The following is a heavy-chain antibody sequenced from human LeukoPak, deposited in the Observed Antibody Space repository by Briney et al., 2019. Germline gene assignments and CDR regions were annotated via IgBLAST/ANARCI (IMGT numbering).Heavy chain of an antibody. D-gene: IGHD3-3*01. Sequence: PSETLSLTCTVSGGSISSYYWSWIRQPPGRGLEWIGYIYYSGSTNYNPSLKSRVTISVDTSKNQFSLKLSSVTAADTAVYYCARVGTIFAVFDPWGQGTLVTVSS. CDR1: GGSISSYY. J-gene: IGHJ5*02. V-gene: IGHV4-59*01. CDR3: ARVGTIFAVFDP. CDR2: IYYSGST.